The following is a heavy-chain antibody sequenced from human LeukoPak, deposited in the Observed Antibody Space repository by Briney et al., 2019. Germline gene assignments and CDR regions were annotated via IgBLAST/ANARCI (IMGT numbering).Heavy chain of an antibody. CDR1: GFTFGDYA. Sequence: QPGGSLRLSCTASGFTFGDYAMSWVRQAPGKGLEWVAFIRYDGSNKYYADSVKGRFTISRDNSKNTLYLQMNSLKAEDTAVYYCAKDSGYSSGWTDYYYYYYMDVWGKGTTVTISS. J-gene: IGHJ6*03. CDR3: AKDSGYSSGWTDYYYYYYMDV. D-gene: IGHD6-19*01. V-gene: IGHV3-30*02. CDR2: IRYDGSNK.